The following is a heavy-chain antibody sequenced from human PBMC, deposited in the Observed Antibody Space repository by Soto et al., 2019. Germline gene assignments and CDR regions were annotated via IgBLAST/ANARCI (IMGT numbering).Heavy chain of an antibody. J-gene: IGHJ6*02. V-gene: IGHV1-69*04. CDR3: ARDLSGYYYYYGMDV. CDR2: IIPILGIA. CDR1: VGTFSSYT. Sequence: SVKVSCKASVGTFSSYTISWVRQAPGQGLEWMGRIIPILGIANYAQKFQGRVTITADKSTSTAYMELSSLRSEGTAVYYCARDLSGYYYYYGMDVWGQGTTVTVSS.